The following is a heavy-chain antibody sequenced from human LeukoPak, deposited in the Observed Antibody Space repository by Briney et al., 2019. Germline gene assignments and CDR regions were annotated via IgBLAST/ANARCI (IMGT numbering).Heavy chain of an antibody. CDR2: ISGSGGST. Sequence: GGSLRLSCAASGITFSTYAMSWVRQAPGKGLEWVAAISGSGGSTYYADSVKGRFTISRDNSKNTLYLQMNSLRVEDTALYYCARERQQLRYFDYWGQGTLVTVSS. D-gene: IGHD6-13*01. CDR1: GITFSTYA. V-gene: IGHV3-23*01. J-gene: IGHJ4*02. CDR3: ARERQQLRYFDY.